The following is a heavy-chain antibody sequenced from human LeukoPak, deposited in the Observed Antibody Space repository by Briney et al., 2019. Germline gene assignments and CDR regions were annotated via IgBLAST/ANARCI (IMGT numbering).Heavy chain of an antibody. D-gene: IGHD1-14*01. V-gene: IGHV4-39*01. CDR1: GGSISSSSYY. J-gene: IGHJ4*02. CDR3: ASLRRGEYYFDY. CDR2: IYYSGST. Sequence: SETLSLTCTVSGGSISSSSYYWGWIRQPPGKGLEWIGSIYYSGSTYYNPSLKSRVTISVDTSKNQFSLKLSSVTAADTAVYYCASLRRGEYYFDYWGQGTLVTVSS.